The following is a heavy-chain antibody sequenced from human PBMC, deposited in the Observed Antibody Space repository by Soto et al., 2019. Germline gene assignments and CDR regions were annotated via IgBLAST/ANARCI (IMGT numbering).Heavy chain of an antibody. Sequence: SETLSLSCTVSGGSISSYYWSWIRQPPGKGLEWIGYIYYSGSTNYNPSLKSRVTISVDTSKNQFSLKLSSVTAADTAVYYCARGRYFDFSNDYWGQGTLVTSPQ. CDR3: ARGRYFDFSNDY. J-gene: IGHJ4*02. V-gene: IGHV4-59*08. D-gene: IGHD3-9*01. CDR2: IYYSGST. CDR1: GGSISSYY.